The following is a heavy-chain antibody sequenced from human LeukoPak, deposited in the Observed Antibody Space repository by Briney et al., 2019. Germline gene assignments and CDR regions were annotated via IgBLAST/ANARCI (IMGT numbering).Heavy chain of an antibody. CDR2: INSDGSST. V-gene: IGHV3-74*01. CDR1: GFTFSSYW. D-gene: IGHD1-26*01. Sequence: GGSLRLSCAASGFTFSSYWMHWVRQAPGKGLVWVSRINSDGSSTSYADSVKGRFTISRDNAKNTLCLQMNSLRAEDTAVYYCARVLGEPQYYYCYGMDVWGQGTTVTVSS. CDR3: ARVLGEPQYYYCYGMDV. J-gene: IGHJ6*02.